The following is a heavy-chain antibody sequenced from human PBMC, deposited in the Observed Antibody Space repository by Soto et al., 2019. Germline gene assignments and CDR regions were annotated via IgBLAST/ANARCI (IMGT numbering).Heavy chain of an antibody. V-gene: IGHV5-51*01. Sequence: GESLKISCKGSGYNFAGYWIAWVRQMPGKGLELMGIIYPSDSDTRYRPSFQGQVTISADKSISSAYLQWSSLRASDTAMYYCERRGASTRTFDYWGQGTPVTVSS. J-gene: IGHJ4*02. D-gene: IGHD1-1*01. CDR2: IYPSDSDT. CDR3: ERRGASTRTFDY. CDR1: GYNFAGYW.